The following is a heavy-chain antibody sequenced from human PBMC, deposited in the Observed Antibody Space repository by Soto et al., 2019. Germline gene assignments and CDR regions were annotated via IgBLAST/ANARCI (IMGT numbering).Heavy chain of an antibody. J-gene: IGHJ6*02. CDR1: GFTFSSYW. CDR2: INSDGSST. Sequence: HPGGSLRLSCAASGFTFSSYWMHWVRQAPGKGLVWVSRINSDGSSTSYADSVKGRFTISRDNAKNTLYLQMNSLRAEDTAVYYCARDIVVVPAAYNYYYGMDVWGQGITVTVSS. V-gene: IGHV3-74*01. D-gene: IGHD2-2*01. CDR3: ARDIVVVPAAYNYYYGMDV.